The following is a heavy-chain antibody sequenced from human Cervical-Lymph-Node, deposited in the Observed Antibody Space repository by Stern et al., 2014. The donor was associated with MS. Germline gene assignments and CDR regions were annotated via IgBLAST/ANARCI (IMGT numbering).Heavy chain of an antibody. J-gene: IGHJ4*02. CDR3: TRQAGTTSWSYSDY. CDR2: VWPRDSDT. Sequence: EVQLVESGAEVKKPGESLKISCQASGFRFTSHWIGWVRQIPGKGLEWLGIVWPRDSDTRYNPSFEGQVTISADKSIDTAYLQWRSLKASDTATYFCTRQAGTTSWSYSDYWGQGTPVTVSS. V-gene: IGHV5-51*01. D-gene: IGHD2-2*01. CDR1: GFRFTSHW.